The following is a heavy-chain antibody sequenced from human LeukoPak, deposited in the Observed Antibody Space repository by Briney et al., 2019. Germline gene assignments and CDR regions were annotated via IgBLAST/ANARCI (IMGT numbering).Heavy chain of an antibody. Sequence: GGSLGLSCAASGFTFSSYSMNWVRQAPGKGLEWVSSISSSSSYIYYADSVKGRFTISRDNAKNSLYLQMNSLRAEDTAVYYCARIPTGGGGDSGLYWGQGTLVTVSS. D-gene: IGHD3-16*01. CDR3: ARIPTGGGGDSGLY. CDR2: ISSSSSYI. J-gene: IGHJ4*02. CDR1: GFTFSSYS. V-gene: IGHV3-21*01.